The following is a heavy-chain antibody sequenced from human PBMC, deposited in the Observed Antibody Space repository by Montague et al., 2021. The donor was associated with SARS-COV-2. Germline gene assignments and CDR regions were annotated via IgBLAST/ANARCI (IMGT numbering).Heavy chain of an antibody. CDR1: GFTFNSYS. D-gene: IGHD6-19*01. Sequence: SLRLSCAASGFTFNSYSMNWVRQAPGKGLEWVSSISSSSSYIYYADSVRGRFTISRDNAKNSLYLQMNSLRAEDTAVYYCARNLGSGWAFFDYWGQGTLVTVSS. J-gene: IGHJ4*02. V-gene: IGHV3-21*01. CDR3: ARNLGSGWAFFDY. CDR2: ISSSSSYI.